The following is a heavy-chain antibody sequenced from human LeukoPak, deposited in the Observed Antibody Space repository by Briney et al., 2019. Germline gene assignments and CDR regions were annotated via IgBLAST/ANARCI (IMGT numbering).Heavy chain of an antibody. D-gene: IGHD2-15*01. CDR1: GYTFTGYY. Sequence: ASVNVSCKASGYTFTGYYIHCVRQAPGQGLEWMGWINPNSGGTNYAQQFQGRVTMTRDTSINTAYMELSRLRSDDTAVYYCAREAPYCSGGSCYDYWGQGTLVTVSS. J-gene: IGHJ4*02. CDR3: AREAPYCSGGSCYDY. V-gene: IGHV1-2*02. CDR2: INPNSGGT.